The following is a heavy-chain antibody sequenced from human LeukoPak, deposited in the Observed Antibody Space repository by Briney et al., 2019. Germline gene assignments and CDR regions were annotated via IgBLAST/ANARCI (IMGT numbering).Heavy chain of an antibody. J-gene: IGHJ3*02. CDR1: GFTFSSYS. Sequence: PGGSLRLSCAASGFTFSSYSMNWVRQAPGKGLEWVSSISSSSSYIYYADSVKGRFTISRDNAKNSLYLQMNSLRAEDTAVYYCARDLLEPPHDAFDIWGQGTMVTVSS. CDR2: ISSSSSYI. CDR3: ARDLLEPPHDAFDI. V-gene: IGHV3-21*01. D-gene: IGHD1-14*01.